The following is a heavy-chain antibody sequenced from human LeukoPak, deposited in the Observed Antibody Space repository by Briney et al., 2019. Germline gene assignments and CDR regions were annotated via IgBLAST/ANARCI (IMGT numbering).Heavy chain of an antibody. CDR3: VRRDPGCADFDY. CDR2: FYYSGRN. V-gene: IGHV4-59*08. Sequence: SETLSLTCAVSGRPINSHYWSWIPQPPGKGVEWIGDFYYSGRNNYNPSLKSRVTLSQDPSKNHFSLNLTSLLGADPVILYVVRRDPGCADFDYWGQGILVTVSS. J-gene: IGHJ4*02. CDR1: GRPINSHY. D-gene: IGHD6-19*01.